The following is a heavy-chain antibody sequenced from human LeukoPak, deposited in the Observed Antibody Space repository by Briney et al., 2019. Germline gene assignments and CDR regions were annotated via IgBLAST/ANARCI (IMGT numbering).Heavy chain of an antibody. V-gene: IGHV3-66*01. CDR3: ASGSSSSWYGTLDY. CDR1: GFTVSSNY. D-gene: IGHD6-13*01. CDR2: IYSGGST. Sequence: PGGSLRLSCAASGFTVSSNYMSWVRQAPGKGLEWVSVIYSGGSTYYADSVKGRFTISRDNSKNTLYLQMNSLRAEDTAVYYCASGSSSSWYGTLDYRGQGTLVTVSA. J-gene: IGHJ4*02.